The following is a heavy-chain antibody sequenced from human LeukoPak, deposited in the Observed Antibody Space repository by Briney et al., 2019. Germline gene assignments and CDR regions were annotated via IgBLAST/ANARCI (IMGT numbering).Heavy chain of an antibody. CDR1: GFTFSSYW. J-gene: IGHJ4*02. CDR3: AKLNFLGWLPDY. D-gene: IGHD6-19*01. CDR2: IRQDGSEK. Sequence: GGSPRLSCAASGFTFSSYWMSWVRQAPGKGLEWVANIRQDGSEKYYVSSVKGRFTISRDNSKNTLYLQMNSLRAEDTAVYYCAKLNFLGWLPDYWGQGTLVTVSS. V-gene: IGHV3-7*03.